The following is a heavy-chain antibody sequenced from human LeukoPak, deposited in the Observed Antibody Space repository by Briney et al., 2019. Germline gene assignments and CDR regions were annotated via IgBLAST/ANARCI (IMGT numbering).Heavy chain of an antibody. V-gene: IGHV3-23*01. CDR1: GFTFSSYA. CDR3: AKDLDSSSWSEAFDI. CDR2: ISGSGGST. D-gene: IGHD6-13*01. Sequence: GRSLRLSCAASGFTFSSYAMSWVRQAPGKGLEWVSAISGSGGSTYYADSVKGRFTISRDNSKNTLYLQMNSLRAEDTAVYYCAKDLDSSSWSEAFDIWGQGTMVTVSS. J-gene: IGHJ3*02.